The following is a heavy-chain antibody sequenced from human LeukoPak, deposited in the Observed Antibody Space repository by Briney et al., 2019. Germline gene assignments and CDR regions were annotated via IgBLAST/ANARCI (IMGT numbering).Heavy chain of an antibody. CDR2: IHTTTGNP. Sequence: ASVKVSCKTSGYTFSNYAMNWVRQAPGQGLEWMGWIHTTTGNPTYAQGFTGRFVFSLDTSVSTAYLEITTLEADDSAVYYCARFIGSGGYYGLDYWAQGTLVTVS. CDR3: ARFIGSGGYYGLDY. CDR1: GYTFSNYA. D-gene: IGHD3-10*01. J-gene: IGHJ4*02. V-gene: IGHV7-4-1*02.